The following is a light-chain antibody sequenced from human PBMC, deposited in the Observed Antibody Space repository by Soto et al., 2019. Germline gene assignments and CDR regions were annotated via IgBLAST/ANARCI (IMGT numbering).Light chain of an antibody. V-gene: IGKV1-5*03. CDR1: QSISIW. J-gene: IGKJ1*01. CDR2: KAS. Sequence: DIQMTQSPSTLSASVGDRVAITCRASQSISIWLAWYQQKPGKAPKLLIYKASSLESGVQSRFSGSGSGTEFTLTISSLQPDDFATYYCQQYNDYSWTFGQGTKVELK. CDR3: QQYNDYSWT.